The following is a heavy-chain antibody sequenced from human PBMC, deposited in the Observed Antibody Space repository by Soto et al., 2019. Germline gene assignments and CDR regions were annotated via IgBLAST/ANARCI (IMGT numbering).Heavy chain of an antibody. CDR2: IKQDGTEK. CDR3: ASVPI. V-gene: IGHV3-7*01. Sequence: EVQLVESGGGLVQPGGSLRLSCAASGFTFRNYWMSWVRQAPGKGLEWVANIKQDGTEKNYVDSVRGRFTISRDNAKNSLDLQMNSLTAEDTAVYYCASVPIRGQGTLVTVSS. J-gene: IGHJ4*02. CDR1: GFTFRNYW.